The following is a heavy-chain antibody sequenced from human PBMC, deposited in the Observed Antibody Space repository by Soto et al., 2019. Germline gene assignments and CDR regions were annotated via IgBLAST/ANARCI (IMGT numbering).Heavy chain of an antibody. Sequence: QVQLQQWGAGLLKPSETLSLTCAVYGGSFSDYYWSWIRQPPGKGLEWIGEINHSGSSNYNPSLKSRVTISVDTSKNQLSLKLSSVTAADTAVYYCARGRGRSHAFDIWGQGTMVTV. D-gene: IGHD4-17*01. CDR1: GGSFSDYY. CDR3: ARGRGRSHAFDI. CDR2: INHSGSS. V-gene: IGHV4-34*01. J-gene: IGHJ3*02.